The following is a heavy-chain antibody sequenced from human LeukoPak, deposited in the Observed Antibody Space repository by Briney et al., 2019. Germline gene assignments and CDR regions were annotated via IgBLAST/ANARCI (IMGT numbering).Heavy chain of an antibody. Sequence: VASVKVSCKASGGTSSSYAISWVRQAPGQGLEWMGGIIPIFGTANYAQKFQGRVTITADESTSTGYMELSSLRSEDTAVYYCAGGFKYGPIDYWGQGTLVTVSS. J-gene: IGHJ4*02. CDR3: AGGFKYGPIDY. D-gene: IGHD3-10*01. V-gene: IGHV1-69*13. CDR1: GGTSSSYA. CDR2: IIPIFGTA.